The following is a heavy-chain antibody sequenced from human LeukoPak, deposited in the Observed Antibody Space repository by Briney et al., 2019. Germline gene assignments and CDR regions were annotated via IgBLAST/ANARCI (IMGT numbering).Heavy chain of an antibody. CDR3: VGDSSSWTSWFDP. J-gene: IGHJ5*02. V-gene: IGHV4-39*07. Sequence: PSETLSLTCTVSGGSISSSDDYWGWIRQPPGKGLEWIGRSYYSGSTYYNPSLKSRVTISVDTSKNQFSLKLTSVTAADTAVYYCVGDSSSWTSWFDPWGQGILVTVSS. D-gene: IGHD6-13*01. CDR2: SYYSGST. CDR1: GGSISSSDDY.